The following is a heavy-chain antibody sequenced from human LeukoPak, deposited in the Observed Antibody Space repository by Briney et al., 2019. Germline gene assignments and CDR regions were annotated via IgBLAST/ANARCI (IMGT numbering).Heavy chain of an antibody. CDR3: AREESIGSYQFLHDY. J-gene: IGHJ4*02. CDR1: GYTFNSYG. D-gene: IGHD1-26*01. CDR2: ISPYNGNT. V-gene: IGHV1-18*01. Sequence: GASVKVSCRASGYTFNSYGISWVRQAPGQGLEWMGWISPYNGNTKYLQKLQGRVTMTTDTSTSTAYMEVSSLRSDDTAVYYCAREESIGSYQFLHDYWGQGTLVTVSS.